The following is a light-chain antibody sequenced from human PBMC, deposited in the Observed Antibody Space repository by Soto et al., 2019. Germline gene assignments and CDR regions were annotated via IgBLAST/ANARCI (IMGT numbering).Light chain of an antibody. V-gene: IGKV1-5*01. CDR1: QSISSW. CDR3: QKYNSYSWT. Sequence: DIQMTQSPSTRSASVGGGVTITCRASQSISSWLAWYQQKPGKAPKLLIYDASSLESGVPSRFSGSGSGTEFTLTISSLQPDDFATYYCQKYNSYSWTCGQGNMGDIK. CDR2: DAS. J-gene: IGKJ1*01.